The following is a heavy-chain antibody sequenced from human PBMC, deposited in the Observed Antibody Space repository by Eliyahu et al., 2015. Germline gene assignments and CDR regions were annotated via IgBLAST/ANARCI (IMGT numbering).Heavy chain of an antibody. D-gene: IGHD2/OR15-2a*01. CDR1: GFSLNNARMG. J-gene: IGHJ5*02. V-gene: IGHV2-26*01. Sequence: QVTLKESGPVLVKPTETLTLTCTVSGFSLNNARMGVSWIRQPPGKALEWLAHIFSSDEKSYSTSLKSRLTISKDTSKSQVVLTMTNMDPVDTATYYCARVVYCNTGNCFAGWFDPWGQGTLVTVTS. CDR2: IFSSDEK. CDR3: ARVVYCNTGNCFAGWFDP.